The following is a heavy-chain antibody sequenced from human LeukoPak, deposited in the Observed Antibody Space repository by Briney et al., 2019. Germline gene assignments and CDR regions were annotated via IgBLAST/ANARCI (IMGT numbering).Heavy chain of an antibody. J-gene: IGHJ6*02. D-gene: IGHD3-22*01. CDR3: AKRPDDSSGYHYDYYGMDV. CDR1: GFTFGTYA. Sequence: PGGSLRLSCAASGFTFGTYAMSWVRQAPGKGLDWVSSITGSGGSTYYADSAKGRFTISRDNSKNTLYLQMDSLRAEDTAVYYCAKRPDDSSGYHYDYYGMDVWGQGTTVTVSS. V-gene: IGHV3-23*01. CDR2: ITGSGGST.